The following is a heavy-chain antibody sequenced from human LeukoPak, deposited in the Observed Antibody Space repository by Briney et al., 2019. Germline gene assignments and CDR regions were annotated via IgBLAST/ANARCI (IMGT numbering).Heavy chain of an antibody. CDR3: AREMYSKGLFDY. J-gene: IGHJ4*02. CDR1: GGSISSYY. D-gene: IGHD4-11*01. CDR2: IYYTGST. Sequence: SETLSLTCTVSGGSISSYYWSWIRQPPGKGLEWIGYIYYTGSTNYNPSLKSRVTISVDTSKNQFSLKLSSVTAADTPVYYCAREMYSKGLFDYGGEGTLVTVS. V-gene: IGHV4-59*01.